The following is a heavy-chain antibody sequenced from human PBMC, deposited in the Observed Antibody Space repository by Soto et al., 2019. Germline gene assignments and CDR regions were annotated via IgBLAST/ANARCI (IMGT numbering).Heavy chain of an antibody. CDR1: GYTFTSYG. V-gene: IGHV1-18*01. J-gene: IGHJ4*02. CDR2: INPYNGNT. Sequence: QVQLVQSGAEVKKPGASVKGSCKASGYTFTSYGISWVRQAPGQGLEWMGWINPYNGNTKYAQKLQGRVTMTTDTSTSTAYMELRSLRSDDTAVYYGARDAAVGLFDYWGQGTLVTVSS. CDR3: ARDAAVGLFDY. D-gene: IGHD1-26*01.